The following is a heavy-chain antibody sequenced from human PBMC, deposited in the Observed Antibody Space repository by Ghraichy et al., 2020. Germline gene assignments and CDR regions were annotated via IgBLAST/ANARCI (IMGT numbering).Heavy chain of an antibody. D-gene: IGHD3-3*01. Sequence: ASVKVSCRAAGYTFTGYYMHWVRQAPGQGLEWMGWINPNSGGTNYAQKFQGRVTMTRDTSISTAYMELSRLRSDDTAVYYCARDDYDFWSGPAGSVLYWFDPWGQGTLVTVSS. V-gene: IGHV1-2*02. CDR2: INPNSGGT. J-gene: IGHJ5*02. CDR3: ARDDYDFWSGPAGSVLYWFDP. CDR1: GYTFTGYY.